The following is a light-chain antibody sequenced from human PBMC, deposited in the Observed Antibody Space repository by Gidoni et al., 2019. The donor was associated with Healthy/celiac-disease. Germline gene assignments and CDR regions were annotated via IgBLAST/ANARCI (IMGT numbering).Light chain of an antibody. CDR2: GAS. Sequence: EIVLTQSPGTLSLSPGQSATLSCRASQSISSSQLAWYQQKTGQAPRPLMYGASSRATGIPDRFSGSGSGTDFTLTISRLEPEDFAVYYCQHFGNFGGGTKVE. V-gene: IGKV3-20*01. J-gene: IGKJ4*01. CDR3: QHFGN. CDR1: QSISSSQ.